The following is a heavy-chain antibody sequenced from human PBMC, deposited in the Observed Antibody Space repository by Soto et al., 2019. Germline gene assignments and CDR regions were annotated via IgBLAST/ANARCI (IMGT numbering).Heavy chain of an antibody. D-gene: IGHD3-10*01. CDR3: ARDSGPLWFGEPRSYWYFDL. CDR2: IIPIFGTA. V-gene: IGHV1-69*01. J-gene: IGHJ2*01. Sequence: QVQLVQSGAEVKKPGSSVKVSCKASGGTFSSYAISWVRQAPGQGLEWMGGIIPIFGTANYAQKFQGRATIPADEATSTAYMELSSLRSEDTAVYYCARDSGPLWFGEPRSYWYFDLWGRGTLVTVSS. CDR1: GGTFSSYA.